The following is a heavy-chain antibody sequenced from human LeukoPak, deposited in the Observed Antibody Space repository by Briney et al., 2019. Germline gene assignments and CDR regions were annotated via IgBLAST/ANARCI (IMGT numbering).Heavy chain of an antibody. CDR1: GFTFSSYA. Sequence: GGSLRLSCAASGFTFSSYAMHWVRQAPGKGLEWVAVISYDGSNKYYADSVKGRFTISRDNSKNTLYLQMNSLRAEDTAVYYCARDLGGTNGVSPIDYWGQGTLVTVSS. J-gene: IGHJ4*02. D-gene: IGHD2-8*01. CDR2: ISYDGSNK. V-gene: IGHV3-30-3*01. CDR3: ARDLGGTNGVSPIDY.